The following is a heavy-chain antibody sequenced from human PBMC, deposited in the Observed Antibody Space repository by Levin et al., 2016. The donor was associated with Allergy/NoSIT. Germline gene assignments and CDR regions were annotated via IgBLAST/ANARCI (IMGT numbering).Heavy chain of an antibody. CDR2: INPSGGST. Sequence: WVRQAPGQGLEWMGIINPSGGSTSYAQKFQGRVTMTRDTSTSTVYMELSSLRSEDTAVYYCAREVTVRFLEWSRDYFDYWGQGTLVTVSS. V-gene: IGHV1-46*03. CDR3: AREVTVRFLEWSRDYFDY. D-gene: IGHD3-3*01. J-gene: IGHJ4*02.